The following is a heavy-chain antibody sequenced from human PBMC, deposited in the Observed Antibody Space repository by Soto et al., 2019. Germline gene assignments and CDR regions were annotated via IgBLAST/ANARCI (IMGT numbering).Heavy chain of an antibody. V-gene: IGHV1-3*01. Sequence: FTSYAMHWVRQAPGQRLEWMGWINAGNGNTKYSQKFQGRVTITRDTSASTAYMELSSLRSEDTAVYYCARSIVVVTALDYWGQGTLVTVSS. D-gene: IGHD2-21*02. CDR2: INAGNGNT. J-gene: IGHJ4*02. CDR1: FTSYA. CDR3: ARSIVVVTALDY.